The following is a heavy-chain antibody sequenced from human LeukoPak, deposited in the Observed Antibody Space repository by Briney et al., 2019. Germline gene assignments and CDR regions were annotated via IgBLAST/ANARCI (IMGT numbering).Heavy chain of an antibody. J-gene: IGHJ4*02. CDR3: SRSLDY. V-gene: IGHV3-7*01. CDR1: GFPFSDYW. CDR2: INQDGNIQ. Sequence: PGGSLRLSCAASGFPFSDYWMDWVRQAPGKGMEWVASINQDGNIQYYADSVKGRFTISRNNAKNSLSLQMYSLRAEDTAIYFCSRSLDYLGQGALVTVSS.